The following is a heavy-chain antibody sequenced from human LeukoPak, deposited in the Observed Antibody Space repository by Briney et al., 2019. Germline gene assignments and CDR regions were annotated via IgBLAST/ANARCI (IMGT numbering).Heavy chain of an antibody. Sequence: GGSLRLSCAASGFTFSSYGMHWVRQAPGKGLEWVAVISYDGSNKYYADSVKGRFTISRDNSKNTLYLQMNSLRAEDTAVYSCAREGELADDAFDIWGQGTMVTVSS. CDR1: GFTFSSYG. CDR2: ISYDGSNK. CDR3: AREGELADDAFDI. J-gene: IGHJ3*02. D-gene: IGHD1-1*01. V-gene: IGHV3-30*03.